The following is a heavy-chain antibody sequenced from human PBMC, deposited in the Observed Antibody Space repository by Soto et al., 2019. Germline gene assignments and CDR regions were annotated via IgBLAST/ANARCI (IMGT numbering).Heavy chain of an antibody. CDR1: GFTFSTFD. J-gene: IGHJ5*02. Sequence: PGGSLRLSCAGSGFTFSTFDIHWVRQAPGKGLEWVSGIGTLSDTFYAASVQGRFTISRQNAKNSVYLQMNSLRAGDTAFYYCVRGPSFSNDSTPPPRCGPWGQGTLGTVSS. CDR2: IGTLSDT. V-gene: IGHV3-13*01. CDR3: VRGPSFSNDSTPPPRCGP. D-gene: IGHD3-3*01.